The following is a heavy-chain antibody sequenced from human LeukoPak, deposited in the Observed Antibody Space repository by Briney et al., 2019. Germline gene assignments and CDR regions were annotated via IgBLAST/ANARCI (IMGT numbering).Heavy chain of an antibody. CDR1: GGSFSGYY. CDR3: ARGKGGYRANWFDP. CDR2: INHSGST. Sequence: PSETLSLTCAVYGGSFSGYYWSWIRQPPGKGLEWIGEINHSGSTNYNPSLKSRVTISVDTSKNQFSLKLSSVTAADTAVYYCARGKGGYRANWFDPWGQGTLVTVSS. J-gene: IGHJ5*02. V-gene: IGHV4-34*01. D-gene: IGHD5-12*01.